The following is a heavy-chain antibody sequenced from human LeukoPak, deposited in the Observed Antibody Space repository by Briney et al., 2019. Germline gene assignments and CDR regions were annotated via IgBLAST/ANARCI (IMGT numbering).Heavy chain of an antibody. J-gene: IGHJ2*01. Sequence: GESLKISCKGSRYSFTSYWIGWVRQMPGKGLEWMGIIYPGDSDTRYSPSFQGQVTISADKSISTAYLQWSSLKASDTAMYYCARYTGIAAAGTNWYFDLWGRGTLVTVSS. V-gene: IGHV5-51*01. CDR1: RYSFTSYW. D-gene: IGHD6-13*01. CDR3: ARYTGIAAAGTNWYFDL. CDR2: IYPGDSDT.